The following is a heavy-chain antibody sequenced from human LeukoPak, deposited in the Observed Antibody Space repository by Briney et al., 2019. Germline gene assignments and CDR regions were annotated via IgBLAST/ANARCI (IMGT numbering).Heavy chain of an antibody. J-gene: IGHJ4*02. CDR1: GYTLTELS. D-gene: IGHD6-13*01. CDR2: FDPVDGET. V-gene: IGHV1-24*01. CDR3: ATEIGSSSWSNSRGY. Sequence: GASVKGSCKVSGYTLTELSMHWVRQAPGKGLEWMGGFDPVDGETIYAQKSQGRVTMTEDTSTDTAYMELSSLRSEDTAVYYCATEIGSSSWSNSRGYWGQGTLVTVSS.